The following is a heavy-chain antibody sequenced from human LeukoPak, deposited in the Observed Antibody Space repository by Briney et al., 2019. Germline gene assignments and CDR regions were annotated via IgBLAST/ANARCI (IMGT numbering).Heavy chain of an antibody. CDR2: IYSGGST. J-gene: IGHJ5*01. D-gene: IGHD5/OR15-5a*01. CDR1: GFTVSKNY. Sequence: GGSLRLSCAASGFTVSKNYMSWVRQAPGKGLEWVSVIYSGGSTYYADSVKGRFTISRDSSKNTQYLQMNSLRAEDTAVYYCARDSLGMSTLDSWGXGTLVTVSS. CDR3: ARDSLGMSTLDS. V-gene: IGHV3-53*01.